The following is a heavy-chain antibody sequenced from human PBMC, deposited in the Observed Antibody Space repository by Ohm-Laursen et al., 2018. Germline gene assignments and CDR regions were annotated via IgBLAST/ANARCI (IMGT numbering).Heavy chain of an antibody. CDR3: AKGPLLTYAFDI. D-gene: IGHD2-15*01. V-gene: IGHV3-9*01. Sequence: SLRLSCSAPGFAFDDYAMHWVRQAPGKGLEWVSGISWNSGSIGYADSVKGRFTISRDNAKNSLYLQMNSLRAEDTALYYCAKGPLLTYAFDIWGQGTMVTVSS. J-gene: IGHJ3*02. CDR2: ISWNSGSI. CDR1: GFAFDDYA.